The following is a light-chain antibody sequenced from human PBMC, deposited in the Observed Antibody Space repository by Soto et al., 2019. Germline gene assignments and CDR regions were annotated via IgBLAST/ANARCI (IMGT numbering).Light chain of an antibody. Sequence: EIVMTQSPATLSVSPGERATLSCRASQSISSDLAWYQQKPGQAPRLLIYGASTRATDIPARISGSGSGTACTLTISSLQSEDFAVYYCQQYNKWPPQYTFGQGTKLEIK. CDR2: GAS. J-gene: IGKJ2*01. V-gene: IGKV3-15*01. CDR1: QSISSD. CDR3: QQYNKWPPQYT.